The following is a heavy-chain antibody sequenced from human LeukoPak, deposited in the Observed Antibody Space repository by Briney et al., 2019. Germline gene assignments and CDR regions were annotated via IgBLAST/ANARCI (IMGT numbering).Heavy chain of an antibody. D-gene: IGHD1-26*01. CDR1: GYTFTSYA. Sequence: ASVKVSCKASGYTFTSYAMHWVRQAPGQRLEWMGWINAGNGNTKYSQEFQGRVTITRDTSASTAYMELSSLRSEDTAAYYCARGDSGSDGFDYWGQGTLVTVSS. CDR3: ARGDSGSDGFDY. V-gene: IGHV1-3*01. J-gene: IGHJ4*02. CDR2: INAGNGNT.